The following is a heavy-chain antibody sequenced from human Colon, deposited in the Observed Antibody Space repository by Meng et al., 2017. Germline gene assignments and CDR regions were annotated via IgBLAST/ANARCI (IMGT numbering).Heavy chain of an antibody. V-gene: IGHV3-23*01. D-gene: IGHD1-1*01. CDR2: ISASGGDT. CDR1: EFTFTSYA. CDR3: AKAMNRGPIRTIVN. J-gene: IGHJ4*02. Sequence: GESLKISCAASEFTFTSYAMTWVRQAPGKGLEWVSAISASGGDTDYADSVKGRFTISRDNSKNTLYLEMNSLRAEDTDMYFCAKAMNRGPIRTIVNWGQGTQVTVSS.